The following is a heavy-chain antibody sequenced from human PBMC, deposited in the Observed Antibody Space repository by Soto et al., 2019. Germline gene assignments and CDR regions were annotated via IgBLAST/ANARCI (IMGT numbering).Heavy chain of an antibody. J-gene: IGHJ6*02. CDR2: IYYSGST. V-gene: IGHV4-61*01. D-gene: IGHD4-4*01. CDR1: GGSVSSGSYY. CDR3: ASEGNSGPYYYYGMDV. Sequence: QVQLQESGPGLVKPSETLSLTCTVSGGSVSSGSYYWSWIRQPPGKGLEWIGYIYYSGSTNYNPSLKRRVAISIDTPKNQFSQKLSSVTAADTAVYYCASEGNSGPYYYYGMDVWGQGTTVTVSS.